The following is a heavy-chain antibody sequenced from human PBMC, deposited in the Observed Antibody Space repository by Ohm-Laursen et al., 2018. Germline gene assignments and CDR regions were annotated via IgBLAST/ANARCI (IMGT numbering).Heavy chain of an antibody. CDR2: IYSGGST. V-gene: IGHV3-66*01. CDR1: GFTVSSNY. J-gene: IGHJ6*02. CDR3: ARDLGYCSSTSCSHFDYYYYYGMDV. D-gene: IGHD2-2*01. Sequence: SLRLSCAASGFTVSSNYMSWVRQAPGKGLEWVSVIYSGGSTYYADSVKGRFTISRDNSKNTLYLQMNSLRAEDTAVYYCARDLGYCSSTSCSHFDYYYYYGMDVWGQGTTVTVSS.